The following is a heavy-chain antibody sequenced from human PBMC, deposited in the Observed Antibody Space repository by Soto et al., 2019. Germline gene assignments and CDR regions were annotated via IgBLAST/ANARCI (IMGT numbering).Heavy chain of an antibody. Sequence: PSETLSLTGSVSSDSMNSGGYYWSWIRQHPGKGLEWIGYIYSNGDTYYNPSLKSRVTISVDTSKNQFSLNLTSVTVADTAVYYCARRGGSSSGYYYYAMDVWGQGTTVTVSS. D-gene: IGHD6-6*01. V-gene: IGHV4-31*03. CDR1: SDSMNSGGYY. J-gene: IGHJ6*02. CDR2: IYSNGDT. CDR3: ARRGGSSSGYYYYAMDV.